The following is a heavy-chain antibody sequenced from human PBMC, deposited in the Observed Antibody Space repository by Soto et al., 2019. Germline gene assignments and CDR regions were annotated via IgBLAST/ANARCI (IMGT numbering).Heavy chain of an antibody. CDR1: GFTFSDPW. CDR2: INQDGNEK. J-gene: IGHJ4*02. Sequence: EVQLVESEGGLVQPGGSLKLSCAASGFTFSDPWMTWVRQAPGKGLEWVANINQDGNEKHYVDSVKGRFTISRDNAKKSLYLQMTSLRAEDTAIYYCARGFGIDYWGQGTLVIVSS. V-gene: IGHV3-7*04. D-gene: IGHD3-16*01. CDR3: ARGFGIDY.